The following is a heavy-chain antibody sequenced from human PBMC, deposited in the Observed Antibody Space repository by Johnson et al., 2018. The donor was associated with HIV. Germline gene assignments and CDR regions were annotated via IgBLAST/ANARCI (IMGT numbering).Heavy chain of an antibody. CDR2: ISYDGSNK. CDR1: GFTFSSYA. D-gene: IGHD6-13*01. Sequence: QVQLVESGGGVVQPWRSLRLSCAASGFTFSSYAMHWVRQAPGKGLEWVAVISYDGSNKYYADSVKGRFTISRDNSKNTLYVQMNSLRAEDTAVYYCARDSASGQQLVNSDAFDIWGQGTMVTVSS. V-gene: IGHV3-30*04. CDR3: ARDSASGQQLVNSDAFDI. J-gene: IGHJ3*02.